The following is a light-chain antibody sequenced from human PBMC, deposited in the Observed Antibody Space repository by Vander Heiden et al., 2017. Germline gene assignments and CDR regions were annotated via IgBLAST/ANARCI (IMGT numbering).Light chain of an antibody. J-gene: IGLJ1*01. V-gene: IGLV1-51*01. Sequence: QSVLTPPPSVSAAPGPKVTISCSGGSSNIGNNYLSWYQQLPGTAPQLLIYDNNKRPSGIPDRFSGSKSGTSATLGITGLQTGDEADYYCGTWDDSLSAYVFGTGTKVTVL. CDR3: GTWDDSLSAYV. CDR1: SSNIGNNY. CDR2: DNN.